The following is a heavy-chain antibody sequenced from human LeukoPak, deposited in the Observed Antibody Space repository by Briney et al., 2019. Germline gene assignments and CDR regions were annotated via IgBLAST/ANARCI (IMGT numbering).Heavy chain of an antibody. D-gene: IGHD3-22*01. J-gene: IGHJ4*02. CDR2: IYYRGST. V-gene: IGHV4-59*08. Sequence: PSETLSLTCTVSGGSISSYYWSWIRQTPGKGLEWIGYIYYRGSTKYNPSLQSRVTISVDTSKNQFSLKLNSVTAADTAVYYCARHCDTSGYPLDYWGQGTPVTVSS. CDR1: GGSISSYY. CDR3: ARHCDTSGYPLDY.